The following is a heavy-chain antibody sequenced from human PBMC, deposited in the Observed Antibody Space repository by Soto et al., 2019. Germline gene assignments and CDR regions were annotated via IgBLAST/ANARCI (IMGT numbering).Heavy chain of an antibody. Sequence: QVQLQESGPGLVKPSETLSLTCTVSGGSISSYYWSWIRQPPGKGLEWIGYIYYSGSTNYNPSLKSRVTISVDTSKNQFSLKLSSVTAADTAVYYCARAPGSMTTVVHFDYWGQGTLVTVSS. V-gene: IGHV4-59*01. CDR3: ARAPGSMTTVVHFDY. CDR2: IYYSGST. CDR1: GGSISSYY. J-gene: IGHJ4*02. D-gene: IGHD4-17*01.